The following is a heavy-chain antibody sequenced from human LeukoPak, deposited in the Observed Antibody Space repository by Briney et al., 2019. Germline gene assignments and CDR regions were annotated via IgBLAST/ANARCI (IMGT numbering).Heavy chain of an antibody. D-gene: IGHD4-11*01. Sequence: PGGSLRLSCAASGFTFSSYGMNWVRQARGKGLEWVSSISSSSSYIYYADSVKGRFTISRDNAKNSLDLQMNSLRAEDTAVYYCARGATTGRYYYMDVWGKGTTVTVSS. J-gene: IGHJ6*03. CDR2: ISSSSSYI. V-gene: IGHV3-21*01. CDR1: GFTFSSYG. CDR3: ARGATTGRYYYMDV.